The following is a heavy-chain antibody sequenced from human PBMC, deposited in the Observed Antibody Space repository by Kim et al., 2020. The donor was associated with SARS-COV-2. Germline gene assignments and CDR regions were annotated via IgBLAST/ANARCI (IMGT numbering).Heavy chain of an antibody. CDR2: INAGNGNT. V-gene: IGHV1-3*01. J-gene: IGHJ4*02. CDR3: ARDGGTDYYDNSFDY. D-gene: IGHD3-22*01. Sequence: ASVKVSCKASGYTFTSYAMHWVLQAPGQRLEWMGWINAGNGNTKYSQKFQGRVTITRDTSASTAYMELSSLRSEDTAVYYCARDGGTDYYDNSFDYWGQGTLVTVSS. CDR1: GYTFTSYA.